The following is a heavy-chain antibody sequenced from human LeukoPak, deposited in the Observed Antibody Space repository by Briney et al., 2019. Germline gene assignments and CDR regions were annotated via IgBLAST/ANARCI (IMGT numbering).Heavy chain of an antibody. D-gene: IGHD3-10*01. Sequence: GSLRLSCAASGFTFSTYAMSWVRQPPGKGLEWIGSIYYSGSTYYNPSLKSRVTISVDTSKNQFSLKLSSVTAADTAVYYCARLERGDYYGSGSYDWFDPWGQGTLVTVSS. CDR2: IYYSGST. CDR1: GFTFSTYA. J-gene: IGHJ5*02. V-gene: IGHV4-39*01. CDR3: ARLERGDYYGSGSYDWFDP.